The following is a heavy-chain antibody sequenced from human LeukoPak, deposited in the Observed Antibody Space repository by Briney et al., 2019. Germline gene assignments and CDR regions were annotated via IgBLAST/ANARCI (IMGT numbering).Heavy chain of an antibody. CDR1: GGSFSGYY. V-gene: IGHV4-34*01. Sequence: SETLSLTCGVYGGSFSGYYWTWIRQPPGKGLEWIGEINQSGSTNYNPSRRSRLTIAVDTSKTHFSLELSSVTAADTAVYYCARFTGWFDPWGQGTLVTVSS. CDR2: INQSGST. J-gene: IGHJ5*02. CDR3: ARFTGWFDP. D-gene: IGHD1-14*01.